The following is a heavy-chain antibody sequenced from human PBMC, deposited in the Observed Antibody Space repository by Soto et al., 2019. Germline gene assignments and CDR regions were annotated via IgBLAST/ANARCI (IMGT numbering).Heavy chain of an antibody. CDR1: GFTFDDYA. D-gene: IGHD6-13*01. CDR2: ISWNSGSI. Sequence: SLRLSCAVSGFTFDDYAMHWVRQAPGKGLEWVSGISWNSGSIGYADSVKGRFTISRDNAKNSLYLQMNSLRAEDTALYYCARAPYSSSWYLLAYWGQGTLVTVSS. CDR3: ARAPYSSSWYLLAY. V-gene: IGHV3-9*01. J-gene: IGHJ4*02.